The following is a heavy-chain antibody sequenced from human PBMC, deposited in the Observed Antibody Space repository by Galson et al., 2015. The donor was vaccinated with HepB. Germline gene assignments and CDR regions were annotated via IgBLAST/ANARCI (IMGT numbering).Heavy chain of an antibody. V-gene: IGHV1-69*04. CDR2: ITPMFGIA. CDR3: ARESLWSGYYYFDY. Sequence: SVKVSCKASGGTFSSNSISWVRQAPGQGLEWMGRITPMFGIAKYAQQFQGRVTITADKSTSTAYMELSSLRSDGTAVYYCARESLWSGYYYFDYWGQGTLVTVSS. J-gene: IGHJ4*02. CDR1: GGTFSSNS. D-gene: IGHD3-3*01.